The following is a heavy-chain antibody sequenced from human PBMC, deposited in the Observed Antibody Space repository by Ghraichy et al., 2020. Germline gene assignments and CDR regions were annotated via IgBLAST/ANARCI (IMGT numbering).Heavy chain of an antibody. CDR2: IWYDGSNK. V-gene: IGHV3-33*01. J-gene: IGHJ4*02. Sequence: GGSLRLSCAASGFTFSSYGMHWVRQAPGKGLEWVAVIWYDGSNKYYADSVKGRFTISRDNSKNTLYLQMNSLRAEETAVYYCARDRGITGTTWGGFFDYWGQGTLVTVSS. CDR3: ARDRGITGTTWGGFFDY. D-gene: IGHD1-7*01. CDR1: GFTFSSYG.